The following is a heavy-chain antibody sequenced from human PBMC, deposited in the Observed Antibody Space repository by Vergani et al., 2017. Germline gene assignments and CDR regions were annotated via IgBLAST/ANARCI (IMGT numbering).Heavy chain of an antibody. CDR3: ARQFWVSQGVGALET. J-gene: IGHJ3*02. D-gene: IGHD3-16*01. V-gene: IGHV4-38-2*02. Sequence: QVQLQESGPGLVKPSETLSLTCSVPGYSISRGYYWGWIRQPPGKGLEWIATVFHSGSAYYNPSLRRRVTISVETSKNQSSLRLTTLTAADTAVYYCARQFWVSQGVGALETWGRGTEVSVSS. CDR1: GYSISRGYY. CDR2: VFHSGSA.